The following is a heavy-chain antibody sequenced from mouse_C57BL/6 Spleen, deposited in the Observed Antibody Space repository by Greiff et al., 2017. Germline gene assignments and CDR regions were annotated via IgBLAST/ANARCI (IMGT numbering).Heavy chain of an antibody. CDR3: ASPHYYGSPHWYFDV. D-gene: IGHD1-1*01. CDR1: GYTFTSYW. Sequence: QVQLQQPGAELVKPGASVKLSCKASGYTFTSYWMHWVKQRPGQGLEWIGMIHPNSGSTNYNEKFKSKATLTVDKSSSTAYMQLSSLTSEDSAVYYCASPHYYGSPHWYFDVWGTGTTVTVSS. V-gene: IGHV1-64*01. CDR2: IHPNSGST. J-gene: IGHJ1*03.